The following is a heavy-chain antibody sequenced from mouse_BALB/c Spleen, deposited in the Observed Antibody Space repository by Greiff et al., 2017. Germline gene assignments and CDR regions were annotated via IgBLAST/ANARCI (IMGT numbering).Heavy chain of an antibody. CDR3: ARAARATMDY. CDR1: GYTFTSYN. J-gene: IGHJ4*01. CDR2: IYPGNGDT. Sequence: QVQLKQPGAELVKPGASVKMSCKASGYTFTSYNMHWVKQTPGQGLEWIGAIYPGNGDTSYNQKFKGQATLTADKSSSTAYMQLSSLTSEDSAVYYCARAARATMDYWGQGTSVTVSS. D-gene: IGHD3-1*01. V-gene: IGHV1-12*01.